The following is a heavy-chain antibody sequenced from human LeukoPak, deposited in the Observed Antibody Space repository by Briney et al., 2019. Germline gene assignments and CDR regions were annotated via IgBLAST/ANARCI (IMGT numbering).Heavy chain of an antibody. CDR2: ISGSGGST. J-gene: IGHJ6*02. Sequence: PGGSLRLSCAASGFTFSSYAMSWVRQAPGKGLEWVSAISGSGGSTYYADSVKGRFTISRDNSKNTLYLQMNSLRAEDTAVYYCAKALEMATIELYYYYYGMDVWGQGTTVTVSS. CDR3: AKALEMATIELYYYYYGMDV. D-gene: IGHD5-12*01. V-gene: IGHV3-23*01. CDR1: GFTFSSYA.